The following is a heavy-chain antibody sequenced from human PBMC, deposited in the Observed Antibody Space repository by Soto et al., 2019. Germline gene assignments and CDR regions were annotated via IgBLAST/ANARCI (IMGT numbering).Heavy chain of an antibody. CDR1: GGTFSSYA. V-gene: IGHV1-69*01. D-gene: IGHD3-16*02. Sequence: QVQLVQSGAEVKKPGSSVKVSCKASGGTFSSYAISWVRQAPGQGLEWMGGIIPIFGTANYAQKFQGRVTLTADESTSTAYMELSSLRSEDTAVYYCARASLDYVWGSYRYRGAFDIWGQGTMVTVSS. CDR3: ARASLDYVWGSYRYRGAFDI. CDR2: IIPIFGTA. J-gene: IGHJ3*02.